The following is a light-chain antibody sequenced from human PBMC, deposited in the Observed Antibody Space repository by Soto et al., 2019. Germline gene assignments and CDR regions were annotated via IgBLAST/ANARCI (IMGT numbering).Light chain of an antibody. V-gene: IGLV2-14*01. J-gene: IGLJ2*01. CDR3: SSYTNNIVGGV. Sequence: QSVLTQPASVSGSPGQSITISCTGTSSDFGGYKYVSWYQQHPGKAPKLIIYEVSNRPLGVSSRFSGSKSGNAASLTISGLQAEDEADYYCSSYTNNIVGGVFGGGTKLTVL. CDR2: EVS. CDR1: SSDFGGYKY.